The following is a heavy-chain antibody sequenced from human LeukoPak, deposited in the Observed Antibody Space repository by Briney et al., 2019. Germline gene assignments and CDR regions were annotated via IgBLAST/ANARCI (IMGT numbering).Heavy chain of an antibody. Sequence: PGGSLRLSCAASGFTFSSYAMSWVRQAPGKGLEWVSAISGSGGSTYYADSVKGRFTISRDNSKNTLYLQMNSLRAEDTAVYYCARAQGSYYYMDVWGKGTTVTVSS. J-gene: IGHJ6*03. CDR2: ISGSGGST. CDR1: GFTFSSYA. D-gene: IGHD3-10*01. CDR3: ARAQGSYYYMDV. V-gene: IGHV3-23*01.